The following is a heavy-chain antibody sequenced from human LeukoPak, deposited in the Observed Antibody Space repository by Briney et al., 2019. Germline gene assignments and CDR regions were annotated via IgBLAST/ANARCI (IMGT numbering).Heavy chain of an antibody. D-gene: IGHD2-2*01. V-gene: IGHV4-39*07. Sequence: SETLSLTCTVSGGSISSSSYYWGWIRQPPGKGLEWIGSIYYSGSTYYNPSLKSRVTISVDTSKNQFSLKLSSVTAADTAVYYCARGEIVVVPAAPRDYYYYYYMDVWGKGTTVTVSS. CDR3: ARGEIVVVPAAPRDYYYYYYMDV. CDR1: GGSISSSSYY. CDR2: IYYSGST. J-gene: IGHJ6*03.